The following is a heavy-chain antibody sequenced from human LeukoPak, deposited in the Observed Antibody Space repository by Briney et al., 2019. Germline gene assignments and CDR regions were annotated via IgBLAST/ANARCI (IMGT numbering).Heavy chain of an antibody. J-gene: IGHJ6*03. V-gene: IGHV1-8*03. Sequence: GASVKVSCMASGYTFTSYGISWVRQATGQGLEWMGWMNPNSGNTGYAQKFQGRVTITRNTSISTAYMELSSLRSEDTAVYYCARAERVPAARRYYYYYYMDVWGKGTTVTVSS. D-gene: IGHD2-2*01. CDR3: ARAERVPAARRYYYYYYMDV. CDR1: GYTFTSYG. CDR2: MNPNSGNT.